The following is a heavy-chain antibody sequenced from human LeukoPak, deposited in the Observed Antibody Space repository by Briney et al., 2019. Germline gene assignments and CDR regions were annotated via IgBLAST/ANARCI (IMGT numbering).Heavy chain of an antibody. CDR2: MNPNSGNT. D-gene: IGHD3-16*02. J-gene: IGHJ5*02. CDR1: GYTFTSYD. V-gene: IGHV1-8*01. Sequence: ASVKVSCKSSGYTFTSYDINWVRQATGQGLEWMGWMNPNSGNTGYAQKFQGRVTMTRNTSISTAYMELSSLRSEDTAVYYCARDSGEGYDYVWGSYHYNWFDPWGQGTLVTVSS. CDR3: ARDSGEGYDYVWGSYHYNWFDP.